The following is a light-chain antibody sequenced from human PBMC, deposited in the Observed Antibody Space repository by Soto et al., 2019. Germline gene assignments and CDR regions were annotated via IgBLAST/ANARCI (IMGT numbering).Light chain of an antibody. CDR2: GAS. V-gene: IGKV3-20*01. Sequence: EIVLAQYPGTLSLSPGERATLSCGAIQSVTSNYLAWYQQKRGQPPRLLIYGASIRATGIPDRFSGSGSGTDFTLTISRLEPEDFEVYYCHQYGSSPLTFGGGTKVDIK. CDR3: HQYGSSPLT. CDR1: QSVTSNY. J-gene: IGKJ4*01.